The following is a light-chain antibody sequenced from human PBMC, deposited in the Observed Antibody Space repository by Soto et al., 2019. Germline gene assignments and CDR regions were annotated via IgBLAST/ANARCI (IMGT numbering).Light chain of an antibody. CDR2: AAS. CDR1: QSISSY. V-gene: IGKV1-39*01. Sequence: IQMTQSTSSMSASVGHRVTITCRASQSISSYLNWYQQKPGKAPNLLIYAASSLQSGVPSRFSCGGSGTDFTLTISSLQPEDFATYYCQQSYSTPRTLGPGTKWIS. CDR3: QQSYSTPRT. J-gene: IGKJ3*01.